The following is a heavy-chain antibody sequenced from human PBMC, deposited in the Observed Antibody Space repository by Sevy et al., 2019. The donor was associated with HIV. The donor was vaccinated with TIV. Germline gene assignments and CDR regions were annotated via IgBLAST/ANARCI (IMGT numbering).Heavy chain of an antibody. V-gene: IGHV3-33*01. CDR2: IWYDGTNK. J-gene: IGHJ4*02. CDR1: GFRISGYG. Sequence: GGSLRLSCAASGFRISGYGMHWVRQAPGKGLEWVAVIWYDGTNKEYADSVKGRFTISRDNSKNTLYLQMNSLRAEDTAVYYCAREDIRVAGIGYYFHSWGQGTVVTVSS. D-gene: IGHD6-19*01. CDR3: AREDIRVAGIGYYFHS.